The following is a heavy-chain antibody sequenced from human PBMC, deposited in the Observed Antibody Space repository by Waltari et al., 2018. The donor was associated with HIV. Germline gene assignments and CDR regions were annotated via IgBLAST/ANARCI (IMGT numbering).Heavy chain of an antibody. CDR2: INPNSGGT. CDR1: GYTFTGYY. D-gene: IGHD1-26*01. J-gene: IGHJ4*02. Sequence: QEQLVQSGAEVKKPGASVKVSCKASGYTFTGYYLHWVRQAPGQGLEWMGRINPNSGGTNYAQKFQGRVTMTRDTSITTAYMELSRLRSDDTAVYYCARDRGVVLGSGNYNFDYWGQGTLVTVSS. CDR3: ARDRGVVLGSGNYNFDY. V-gene: IGHV1-2*06.